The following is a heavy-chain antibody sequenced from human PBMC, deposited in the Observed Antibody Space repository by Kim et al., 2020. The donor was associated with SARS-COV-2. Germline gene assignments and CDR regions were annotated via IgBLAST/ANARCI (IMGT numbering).Heavy chain of an antibody. J-gene: IGHJ4*02. V-gene: IGHV4-59*01. D-gene: IGHD3-10*01. Sequence: LKSRVTISVDTSKNQFSLKLSSVTAADTAVYYCARVSSADYYGSGFIIDYWGQGTLVTVSS. CDR3: ARVSSADYYGSGFIIDY.